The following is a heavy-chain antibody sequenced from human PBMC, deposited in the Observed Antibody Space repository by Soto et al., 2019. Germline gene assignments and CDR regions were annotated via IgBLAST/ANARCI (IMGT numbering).Heavy chain of an antibody. Sequence: QLQLQESGSGLVKPSQTLSLTCAVSGGAISSGGYSWGWIRQPPGKGLEGIGYIYHSGSIYYHPSLKSSVTISVERSKNPSSLKLSSVTAADTAVYYGARVPDYWGQGTLVTVSS. CDR1: GGAISSGGYS. V-gene: IGHV4-30-2*01. CDR3: ARVPDY. J-gene: IGHJ4*02. CDR2: IYHSGSI.